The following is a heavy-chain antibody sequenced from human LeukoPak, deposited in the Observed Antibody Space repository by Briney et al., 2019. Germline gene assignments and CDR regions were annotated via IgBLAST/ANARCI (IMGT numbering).Heavy chain of an antibody. CDR1: GGSISSGSYY. V-gene: IGHV4-61*02. J-gene: IGHJ4*02. D-gene: IGHD1-20*01. CDR3: ARYNWNDVLFDS. CDR2: IYTSGST. Sequence: SETLSLTCTVSGGSISSGSYYWSWIRQPAGKGLEWIGRIYTSGSTNYNPSLKSRLTILVGTSKNQFSLKLSSVTAADTAVYYCARYNWNDVLFDSWGQGTLVTVSS.